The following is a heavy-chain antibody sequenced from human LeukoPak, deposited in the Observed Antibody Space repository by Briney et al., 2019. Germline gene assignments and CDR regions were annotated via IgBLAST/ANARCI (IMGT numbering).Heavy chain of an antibody. D-gene: IGHD6-13*01. J-gene: IGHJ5*02. CDR3: ARDQSGSWYAGANWFDP. V-gene: IGHV3-48*01. CDR2: VSSSSSTI. Sequence: GGSLRLSCAASGFTFSSYSMNWVRQAPGKGLEWVSYVSSSSSTIYYADSVKGRFTISRDNAKNSLYLQMNSLRAEDTAVYYCARDQSGSWYAGANWFDPWGQGTLVTVSS. CDR1: GFTFSSYS.